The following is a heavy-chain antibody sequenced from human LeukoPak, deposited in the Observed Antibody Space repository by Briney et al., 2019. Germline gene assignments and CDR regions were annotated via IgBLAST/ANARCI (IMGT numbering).Heavy chain of an antibody. CDR3: ARRVGRYFGERAYYYNYMDV. J-gene: IGHJ6*03. V-gene: IGHV4-34*01. Sequence: PSETLSLTCAVYGGSFSGYYWSWIRQPPGKGLEWIGEINHSGSTKHNPSLKSRVTISIDTSKNQFSLKLSSVTAADTAVYYCARRVGRYFGERAYYYNYMDVWGKGTTVTVSS. CDR1: GGSFSGYY. D-gene: IGHD3-10*01. CDR2: INHSGST.